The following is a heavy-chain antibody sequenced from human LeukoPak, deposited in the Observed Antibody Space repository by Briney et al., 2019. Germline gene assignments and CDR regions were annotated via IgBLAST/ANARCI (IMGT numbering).Heavy chain of an antibody. J-gene: IGHJ4*02. CDR2: IRYDGSNK. Sequence: GGSLRLSCAASGFTFSSYEMNWVRQAPGKGLEWVAFIRYDGSNKYYADSVKGRFTISRDNSKNTLYLQMNSLRAEDTAVYYCAKDGGSSYYFDYWGQGTLVTVSS. CDR1: GFTFSSYE. V-gene: IGHV3-30*02. D-gene: IGHD6-6*01. CDR3: AKDGGSSYYFDY.